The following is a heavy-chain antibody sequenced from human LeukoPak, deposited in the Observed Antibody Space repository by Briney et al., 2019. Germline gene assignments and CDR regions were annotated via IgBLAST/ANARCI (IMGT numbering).Heavy chain of an antibody. CDR1: GFNFRCYR. CDR3: AKVLDRPPRYYFDY. D-gene: IGHD3-22*01. V-gene: IGHV3-23*01. CDR2: ISGSGGST. J-gene: IGHJ4*02. Sequence: GGSLRLYCAASGFNFRCYRMHRVRQAPGTALQSLSTISGSGGSTYYADSVKGRFTISRDNSKNTLYLQMNSLRAEDTAVYYCAKVLDRPPRYYFDYWGQGTLVTVSS.